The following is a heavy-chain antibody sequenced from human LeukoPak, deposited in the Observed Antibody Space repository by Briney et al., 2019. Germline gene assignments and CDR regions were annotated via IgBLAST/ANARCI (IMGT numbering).Heavy chain of an antibody. CDR3: ASGLWTYGY. Sequence: GGSLRLSCAASEFAFTSYWMSWVRQAPGKGLEWVANIKQDGSEKNYVDSVKGRFTISRDNAKKSLFLQMNGLRAEDTAVYYCASGLWTYGYWGQGTLVTVSS. V-gene: IGHV3-7*03. D-gene: IGHD3-10*01. CDR2: IKQDGSEK. J-gene: IGHJ4*02. CDR1: EFAFTSYW.